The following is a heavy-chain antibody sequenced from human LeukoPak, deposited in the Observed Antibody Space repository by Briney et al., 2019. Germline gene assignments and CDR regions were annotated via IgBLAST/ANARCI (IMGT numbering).Heavy chain of an antibody. CDR2: ISGGGGSK. Sequence: GGSLRLSGAASGFTSSSYGMHWVRQAPGKGLEWVSAISGGGGSKYYADSVKGRFTISRDNSKNTLHLQMNSLRAEDTAVYYCPKEMLAAAVFHYYYYMDVWGKGTAVSVSS. CDR1: GFTSSSYG. J-gene: IGHJ6*03. V-gene: IGHV3-23*01. CDR3: PKEMLAAAVFHYYYYMDV. D-gene: IGHD6-13*01.